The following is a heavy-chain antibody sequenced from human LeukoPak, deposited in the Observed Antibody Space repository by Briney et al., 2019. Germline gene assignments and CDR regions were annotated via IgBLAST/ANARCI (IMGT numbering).Heavy chain of an antibody. D-gene: IGHD5-12*01. Sequence: GGSLRLSCAASGFTVSSNYMSWVRQAPGKGLEWVSVIYSGGSTYYADSVKSRFTISRDNSKNTLYLQMNSLRAEDTAVYYCARDLATGYGMDVWGQGTTVTVSS. V-gene: IGHV3-66*01. CDR3: ARDLATGYGMDV. J-gene: IGHJ6*02. CDR2: IYSGGST. CDR1: GFTVSSNY.